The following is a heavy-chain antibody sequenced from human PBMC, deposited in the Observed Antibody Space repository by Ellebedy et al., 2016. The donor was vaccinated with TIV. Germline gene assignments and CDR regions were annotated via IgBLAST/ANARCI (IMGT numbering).Heavy chain of an antibody. CDR1: GGSISSYY. CDR2: IYYSGST. CDR3: ASGFSYGLLDY. D-gene: IGHD5-18*01. Sequence: MPSETLSLTCTVSGGSISSYYWSWIRQPPGKGLEWIGNIYYSGSTNYNPSVKSRVTISLDTSKNQFSLKLRSVTAADTAVFYCASGFSYGLLDYWGQGTLVAVSS. V-gene: IGHV4-59*01. J-gene: IGHJ4*02.